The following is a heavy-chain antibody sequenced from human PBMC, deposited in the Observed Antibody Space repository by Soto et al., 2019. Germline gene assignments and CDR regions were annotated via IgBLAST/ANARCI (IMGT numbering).Heavy chain of an antibody. J-gene: IGHJ4*02. D-gene: IGHD2-8*02. CDR2: INAGNGNT. CDR3: ARGDWWLFDY. V-gene: IGHV1-3*05. CDR1: GYTFTSYA. Sequence: QVQLVQSGAEEKKPGASVKVSCKASGYTFTSYAIHWVRQAPGQRLEWMGWINAGNGNTTYSQKFQVRVTITRDTSASTAYMELSSLKSEDTAVYYCARGDWWLFDYWGQGTLVTVSS.